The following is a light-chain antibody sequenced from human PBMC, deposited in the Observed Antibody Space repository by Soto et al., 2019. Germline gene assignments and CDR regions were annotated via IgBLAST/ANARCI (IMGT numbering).Light chain of an antibody. V-gene: IGKV3-15*01. CDR3: QQYGYSQWT. J-gene: IGKJ1*01. CDR2: GAS. CDR1: QTISGT. Sequence: EIVMTQSPATLSVSPGGRATLSCRASQTISGTLAWYQQKPGQAPRLLILGASTRAPGFPARFSGSGSGTEFTLTISRLEPEDFAVYFCQQYGYSQWTFGQGTKVDIK.